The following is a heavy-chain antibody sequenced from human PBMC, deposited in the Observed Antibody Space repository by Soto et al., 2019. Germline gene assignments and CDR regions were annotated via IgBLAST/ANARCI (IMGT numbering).Heavy chain of an antibody. J-gene: IGHJ4*02. D-gene: IGHD3-22*01. Sequence: SETLSLTCTVSGGSISSGDYYWSWIRQPPGKGLEWIGYIYYSGSTYYNPSLKSRVTISVDTSKNQFSLKLSSVTAADTAVYYCARALTYYYDSSGYYLLDYFDYWGQGTLVTVSS. CDR1: GGSISSGDYY. CDR2: IYYSGST. V-gene: IGHV4-30-4*01. CDR3: ARALTYYYDSSGYYLLDYFDY.